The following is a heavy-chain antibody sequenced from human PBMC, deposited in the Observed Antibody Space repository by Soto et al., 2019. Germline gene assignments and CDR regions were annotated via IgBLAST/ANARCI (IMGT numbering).Heavy chain of an antibody. CDR2: INHSGST. D-gene: IGHD6-6*01. CDR3: ARLGIAARPSLHYYYGMDV. CDR1: GGSFSGYY. V-gene: IGHV4-34*01. J-gene: IGHJ6*02. Sequence: SETLSLTCAVYGGSFSGYYWSWTRQPPGKRLKWIGEINHSGSTNYNPSLKSRVTISVDTSKNQFSLKLSSVTAADTAVYYCARLGIAARPSLHYYYGMDVWGQGTTVTVSS.